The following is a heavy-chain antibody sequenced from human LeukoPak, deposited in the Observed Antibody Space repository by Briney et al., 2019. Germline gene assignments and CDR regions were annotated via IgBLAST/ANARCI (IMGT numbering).Heavy chain of an antibody. CDR3: ARKAPYYSDSSGPLGTYYFDY. J-gene: IGHJ4*02. V-gene: IGHV4-39*07. CDR1: GGSISSSSYY. D-gene: IGHD3-22*01. CDR2: IYYSGST. Sequence: SETLSLTCTVSGGSISSSSYYWGWIRPPPGKGLEWIGSIYYSGSTYYNPSLKSRVTISVDTSKNQFSLKLSSVTAADTAVYYCARKAPYYSDSSGPLGTYYFDYWGQGTLVTVSS.